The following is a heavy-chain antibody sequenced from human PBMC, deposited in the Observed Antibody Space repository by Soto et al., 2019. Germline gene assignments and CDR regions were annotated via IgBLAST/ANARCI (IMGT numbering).Heavy chain of an antibody. J-gene: IGHJ6*02. CDR3: ATDYCSGGSCYGYYGMDV. Sequence: ASVKVSCKASGYTFTGYYTHWVRQAPGQGLEWMGWINPNSGGTNYAQKFQGWVTMTRDTSISTAYMELSRLRSDDTAVYYCATDYCSGGSCYGYYGMDVWGQGTTVTVSS. CDR2: INPNSGGT. V-gene: IGHV1-2*04. D-gene: IGHD2-15*01. CDR1: GYTFTGYY.